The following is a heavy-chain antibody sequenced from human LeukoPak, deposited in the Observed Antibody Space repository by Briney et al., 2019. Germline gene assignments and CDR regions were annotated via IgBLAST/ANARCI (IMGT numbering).Heavy chain of an antibody. J-gene: IGHJ6*02. V-gene: IGHV1-58*01. D-gene: IGHD5-18*01. CDR1: GFTFTSSA. Sequence: GASVKVSCKASGFTFTSSAVQWVRQARGQRLEWIGWIVVGSGNTNYAQKFQERVAITRDMSTSTAYMELSSLRSEDTAVYYCAATLERGYRTYGMDVWGQGTTVTVS. CDR3: AATLERGYRTYGMDV. CDR2: IVVGSGNT.